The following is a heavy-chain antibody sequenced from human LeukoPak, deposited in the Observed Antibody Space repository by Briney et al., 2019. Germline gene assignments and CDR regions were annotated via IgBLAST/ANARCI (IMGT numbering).Heavy chain of an antibody. J-gene: IGHJ4*02. Sequence: GESLKISCKGSGYSFNTYWIGWVRQMPGKGLEWMGIIYPGDSDTRYSPSFQGQVTISAGKSISTAYLQWSSLKASDTAMYYCARRSGSYSVDYWGQGTLVTVSS. D-gene: IGHD1-26*01. CDR2: IYPGDSDT. CDR1: GYSFNTYW. CDR3: ARRSGSYSVDY. V-gene: IGHV5-51*01.